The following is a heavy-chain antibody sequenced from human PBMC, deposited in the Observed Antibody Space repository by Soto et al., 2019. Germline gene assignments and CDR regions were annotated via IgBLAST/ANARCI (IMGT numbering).Heavy chain of an antibody. Sequence: GGSLRLSCAASGFTFSDYYMSWIRQAPGKGLEWVSYISSSGNTIYYADSVKGRFTISRDSAKNSLYLQMNSLRAEDTAVYYCARDYSDSSGFFGYYYGMDVWGQGTTVTVSS. V-gene: IGHV3-11*01. CDR3: ARDYSDSSGFFGYYYGMDV. D-gene: IGHD3-22*01. CDR1: GFTFSDYY. CDR2: ISSSGNTI. J-gene: IGHJ6*01.